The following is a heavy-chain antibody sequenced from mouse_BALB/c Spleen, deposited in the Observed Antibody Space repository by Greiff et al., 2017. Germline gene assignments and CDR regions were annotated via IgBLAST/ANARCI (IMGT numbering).Heavy chain of an antibody. D-gene: IGHD2-2*01. CDR2: IYPGDGDT. V-gene: IGHV1-82*01. J-gene: IGHJ1*01. Sequence: VMLVESGPELVKPGASVKISCKASGYAFSSSWMNWVKQRPGQGLEWIGRIYPGDGDTNYNGKFKGKATLTADKSSSTAYMQLSSLTSVDSAVYFCARSNGYYRYFDVWGAGTTVTVSS. CDR3: ARSNGYYRYFDV. CDR1: GYAFSSSW.